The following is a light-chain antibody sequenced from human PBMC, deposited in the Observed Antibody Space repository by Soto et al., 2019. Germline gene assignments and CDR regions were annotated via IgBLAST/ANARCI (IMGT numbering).Light chain of an antibody. CDR2: EGS. Sequence: QSVLTQPASVSGSPGQSITISCTGTSSDVGSNNLVSWYQQHPGKAPKLMIYEGSKRPSGVSNRFSGSKSGNTASLTISGLQAEDEADYYCCSYAGSSTSLYGFGTGTKVTVL. CDR1: SSDVGSNNL. J-gene: IGLJ1*01. V-gene: IGLV2-23*01. CDR3: CSYAGSSTSLYG.